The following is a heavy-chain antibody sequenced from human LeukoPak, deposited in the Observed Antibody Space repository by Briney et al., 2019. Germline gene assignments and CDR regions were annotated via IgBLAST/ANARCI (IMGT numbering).Heavy chain of an antibody. CDR2: INPYTGAT. CDR1: EYTSSDFY. Sequence: GASVKVSCQASEYTSSDFYLNWVRQAPGQGPEWMGWINPYTGATIYAQNFQGRVTMTWDASIGTGYVELTRLTSDDTALYYCATSTVTHTRDPWGQGTLVTVSS. CDR3: ATSTVTHTRDP. D-gene: IGHD1-1*01. V-gene: IGHV1-2*02. J-gene: IGHJ5*02.